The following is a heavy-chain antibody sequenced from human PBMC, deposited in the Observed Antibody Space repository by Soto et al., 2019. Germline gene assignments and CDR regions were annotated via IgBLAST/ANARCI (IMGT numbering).Heavy chain of an antibody. CDR1: GFTFSSYG. J-gene: IGHJ6*02. V-gene: IGHV3-33*01. CDR2: IWYDGSNK. Sequence: GGSLRLSCAASGFTFSSYGMHWVRQAPGKGLEWVAVIWYDGSNKYYADSVKGRFTISRDNSKNTLYLQMNSLRAEDTAVYYCARENRQLAHYYYYYGMDVWGQGTTVTVSS. CDR3: ARENRQLAHYYYYYGMDV. D-gene: IGHD6-13*01.